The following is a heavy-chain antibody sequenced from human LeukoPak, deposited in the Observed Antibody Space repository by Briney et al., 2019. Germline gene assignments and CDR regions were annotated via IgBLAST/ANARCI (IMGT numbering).Heavy chain of an antibody. CDR1: GFTFSIHG. CDR3: ARDLSLIALTD. D-gene: IGHD3-22*01. CDR2: ITGSGGST. V-gene: IGHV3-23*01. J-gene: IGHJ4*02. Sequence: GGSLRLSCAASGFTFSIHGMNWVRQGPGKGLGWVSGITGSGGSTYYADSVKGRFTISRDNSKNTVYLQMSSLSAEDTAVYYCARDLSLIALTDWGQGTLVTVSS.